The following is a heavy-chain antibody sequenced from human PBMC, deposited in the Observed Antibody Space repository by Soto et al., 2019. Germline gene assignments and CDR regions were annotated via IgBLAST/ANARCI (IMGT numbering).Heavy chain of an antibody. CDR2: VEYSGST. CDR1: GGSISSYY. D-gene: IGHD1-26*01. Sequence: SETLSLTCTVSGGSISSYYWSWIRQPPGKGLEWIGYVEYSGSTNYNPSLKSRVTISVDTSKNQFSLRLRSVTAADTAVYYCARGRRYSGRHDAFDIWSQGTMVTVS. CDR3: ARGRRYSGRHDAFDI. V-gene: IGHV4-59*01. J-gene: IGHJ3*02.